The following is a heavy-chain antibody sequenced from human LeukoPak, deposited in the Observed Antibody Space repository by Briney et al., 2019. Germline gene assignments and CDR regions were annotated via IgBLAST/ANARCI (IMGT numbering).Heavy chain of an antibody. CDR3: ARLSSSHLVDY. Sequence: TLSLTCTVSGGSISSGGYYWSWIRQHPGKGLEWIGYIYYTGSTYYNPSLMSRVTISVDTSKNQFSLKLSSVTAADTALYYCARLSSSHLVDYWGQGTLSPSPQ. V-gene: IGHV4-31*03. J-gene: IGHJ4*02. D-gene: IGHD6-6*01. CDR2: IYYTGST. CDR1: GGSISSGGYY.